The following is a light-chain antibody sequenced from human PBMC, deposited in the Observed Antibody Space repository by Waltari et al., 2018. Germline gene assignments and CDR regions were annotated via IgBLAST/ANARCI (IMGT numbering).Light chain of an antibody. V-gene: IGLV2-14*03. CDR3: SSYATSNTVV. CDR2: DVS. CDR1: NSDIDAYDY. J-gene: IGLJ2*01. Sequence: QSALTQPASVSGSPGQSITISCTGTNSDIDAYDYFYWYQQHPGKAPKLILYDVSGRPSGISNRFSGSKSDNTASLTISGLQDEDEADYYCSSYATSNTVVFGGGTKVTVL.